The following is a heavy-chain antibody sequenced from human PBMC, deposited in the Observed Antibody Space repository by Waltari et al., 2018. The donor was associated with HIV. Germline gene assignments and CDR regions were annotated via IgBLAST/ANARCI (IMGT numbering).Heavy chain of an antibody. D-gene: IGHD2-2*01. CDR2: ISAYNGNT. V-gene: IGHV1-18*01. Sequence: QAQLAQSGAEVKKPGASVKVSCNASGYPFTSYGIRWVRQAPGQGLEWLGWISAYNGNTNYAQKLQGRVTMTTDTSTSTAYMELRSLRSDDTAVYYCARVGCSSASCYSGWFDPWGQGTLVTVSS. J-gene: IGHJ5*02. CDR1: GYPFTSYG. CDR3: ARVGCSSASCYSGWFDP.